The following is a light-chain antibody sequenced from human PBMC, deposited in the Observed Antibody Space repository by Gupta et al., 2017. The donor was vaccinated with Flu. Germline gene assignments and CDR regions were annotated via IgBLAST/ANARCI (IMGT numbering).Light chain of an antibody. CDR1: SSDVGGYSY. CDR2: EVS. V-gene: IGLV2-14*01. CDR3: SSYRSSSSHGV. J-gene: IGLJ3*02. Sequence: ITISCTGTSSDVGGYSYVSWYQQHPGKAPKLMIYEVSNRPSGVSNRFSGSKSGNTASLTISGLQAEDEADYYCSSYRSSSSHGVFGGGTKLTVL.